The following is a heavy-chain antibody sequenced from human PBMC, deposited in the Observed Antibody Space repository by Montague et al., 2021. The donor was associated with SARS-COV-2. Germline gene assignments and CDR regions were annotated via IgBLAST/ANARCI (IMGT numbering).Heavy chain of an antibody. CDR2: IGGSCEST. D-gene: IGHD7-27*01. V-gene: IGHV3-23*01. CDR1: GFAFRYYV. Sequence: SLRLSCAASGFAFRYYVMTWVRPAPGKGLEWVSGIGGSCESTYYADSAKGRFTISRDNSKNTLFLQMTSLSDEDTAVYYCAKDRLGTLADASDVWGQGTVVTVSS. CDR3: AKDRLGTLADASDV. J-gene: IGHJ3*01.